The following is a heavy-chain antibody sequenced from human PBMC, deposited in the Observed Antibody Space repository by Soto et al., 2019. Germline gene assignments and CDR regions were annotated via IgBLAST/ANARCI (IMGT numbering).Heavy chain of an antibody. CDR3: ARSRGYSSSWIYFDY. J-gene: IGHJ4*02. D-gene: IGHD6-13*01. CDR2: ISYDGNNK. CDR1: GFTFSSYA. Sequence: GGSLRLSCAASGFTFSSYAMHRERQAPGKGLEWVAVISYDGNNKYYADYVKGRFTNSRDNYKNTLYLQMNSLRAEDTAVYYCARSRGYSSSWIYFDYWGQGTLVTVSS. V-gene: IGHV3-30-3*01.